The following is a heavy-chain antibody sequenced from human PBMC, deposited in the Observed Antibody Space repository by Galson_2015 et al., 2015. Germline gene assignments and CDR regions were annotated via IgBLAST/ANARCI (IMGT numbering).Heavy chain of an antibody. CDR2: IYPGNSDT. Sequence: QSGAEVKKPGESLKISCEGSGYSFTNYWLAWVRQMPGTGLEWMGIIYPGNSDTRYSPSFQGQVTISADKSSSTAYLQWSSLKASDTALYYCARHYYGSGSYYLDSWGQGTLVTVSS. J-gene: IGHJ4*02. V-gene: IGHV5-51*01. D-gene: IGHD3-10*01. CDR3: ARHYYGSGSYYLDS. CDR1: GYSFTNYW.